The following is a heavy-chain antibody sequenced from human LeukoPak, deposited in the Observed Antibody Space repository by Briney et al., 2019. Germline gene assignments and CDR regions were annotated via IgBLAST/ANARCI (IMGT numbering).Heavy chain of an antibody. V-gene: IGHV3-23*01. CDR3: AKDGPSSFYYDSSGYNCFDY. CDR1: GFTFSSYG. CDR2: ISGSGGST. J-gene: IGHJ4*02. D-gene: IGHD3-22*01. Sequence: GGSLRLSCAASGFTFSSYGMHWVRQAPGKGLEWVSAISGSGGSTYYADSVKGRFTISRDNSKNTLYLQMNSLRAEDTAVYYCAKDGPSSFYYDSSGYNCFDYWGQGTLVTVSS.